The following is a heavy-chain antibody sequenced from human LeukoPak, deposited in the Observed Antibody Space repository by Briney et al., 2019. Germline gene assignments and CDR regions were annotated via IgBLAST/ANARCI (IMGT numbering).Heavy chain of an antibody. D-gene: IGHD3-22*01. CDR3: AKIGTPWSVVVARSY. J-gene: IGHJ4*02. V-gene: IGHV3-23*01. CDR1: GFTFSSYA. Sequence: PGGSLRLSCAASGFTFSSYAMSWVRQAPGKGLEWVSAISGSGGGTYYADSVKGRFTISRDNSKNTLYLQMNSLRAEDTAVYYCAKIGTPWSVVVARSYWGQGTLVTVSS. CDR2: ISGSGGGT.